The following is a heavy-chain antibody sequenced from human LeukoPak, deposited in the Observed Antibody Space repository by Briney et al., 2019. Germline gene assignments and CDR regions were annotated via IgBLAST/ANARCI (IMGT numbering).Heavy chain of an antibody. J-gene: IGHJ4*02. D-gene: IGHD3-10*02. Sequence: GGSLRLSCAASGFTFNTYAMSWVRQAPGEGLEWVSAISPSGGITYYEDSVKGRFTISRDNSKNTLYLQMNSLRAEDTAVYYCAKGVNYFVLEYWGQGTLVTISS. CDR3: AKGVNYFVLEY. CDR1: GFTFNTYA. V-gene: IGHV3-23*01. CDR2: ISPSGGIT.